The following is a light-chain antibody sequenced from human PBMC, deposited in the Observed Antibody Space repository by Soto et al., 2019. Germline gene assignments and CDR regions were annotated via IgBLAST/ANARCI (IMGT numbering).Light chain of an antibody. V-gene: IGKV1-33*01. CDR3: QQYDNLYT. CDR2: DAS. Sequence: DIQMTQSPSSLSASVGDRVTITCQASQDISNYLNWYQQKPGKAPKLLIYDASNLETGVPSRFSGSGSGTDFTFTISSMKPEDIATYYCQQYDNLYTFARGPSWRSN. J-gene: IGKJ2*01. CDR1: QDISNY.